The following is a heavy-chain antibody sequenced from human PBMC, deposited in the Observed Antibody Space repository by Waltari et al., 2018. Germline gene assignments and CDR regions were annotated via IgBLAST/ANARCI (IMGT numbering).Heavy chain of an antibody. V-gene: IGHV4-34*01. CDR2: INHSGST. Sequence: QVQLQQWGAGLLKPSETLSLTGAVYGGSFSGYYWSWIRQPQGRGLEWIGDINHSGSTNYNPSLKSRVTISVDTSKNQFSLKLSSVTAADTAVYYCARIKKYYDILTGYYRNYNQREYYFDYWGQGTLVTVSS. J-gene: IGHJ4*02. CDR3: ARIKKYYDILTGYYRNYNQREYYFDY. D-gene: IGHD3-9*01. CDR1: GGSFSGYY.